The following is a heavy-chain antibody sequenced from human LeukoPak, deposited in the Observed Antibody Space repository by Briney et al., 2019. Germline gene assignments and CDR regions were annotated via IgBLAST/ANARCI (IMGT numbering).Heavy chain of an antibody. CDR1: GYTFTSYD. J-gene: IGHJ4*02. CDR3: ARGSFTSSGWEREHLYYFDY. D-gene: IGHD6-19*01. V-gene: IGHV1-8*01. Sequence: ASVKVSCKASGYTFTSYDINWVRQATGQGLEWMGWMNPNSGNTGYAQKFQGRVTMTRNTSISTAYMELSSLRSEDTAVYYCARGSFTSSGWEREHLYYFDYWGQGTLVTVSS. CDR2: MNPNSGNT.